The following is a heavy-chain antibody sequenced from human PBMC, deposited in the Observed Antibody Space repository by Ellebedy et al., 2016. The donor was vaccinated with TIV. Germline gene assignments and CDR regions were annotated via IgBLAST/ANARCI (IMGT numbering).Heavy chain of an antibody. V-gene: IGHV1-18*01. CDR2: ISGYNGNT. CDR3: ARDQTIYYYYGMDV. CDR1: GYTFSSYG. D-gene: IGHD1-7*01. J-gene: IGHJ6*02. Sequence: ASVKVSCKASGYTFSSYGITWVRQAPGQGLEWMGWISGYNGNTNYAQKLQGRVTMTTDTSTSTAYMELRSLRSDDTAVYYCARDQTIYYYYGMDVWGQGTTVTVSS.